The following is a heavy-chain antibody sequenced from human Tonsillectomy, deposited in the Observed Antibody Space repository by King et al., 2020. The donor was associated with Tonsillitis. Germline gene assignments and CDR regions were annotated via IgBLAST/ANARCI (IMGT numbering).Heavy chain of an antibody. V-gene: IGHV4-34*01. CDR3: ARERTVTKKGYFEY. Sequence: VQLQQWGAGLLKPSETLSLTCAVYGGSFSRYYWSWIRQPPGKGLEWIGEINHSGSTNYNPSLKSRVTVSVDTSKNHFSLKLSSVTAADTAVYYCARERTVTKKGYFEYWGQGTLVTVSS. CDR2: INHSGST. CDR1: GGSFSRYY. J-gene: IGHJ4*02. D-gene: IGHD4-17*01.